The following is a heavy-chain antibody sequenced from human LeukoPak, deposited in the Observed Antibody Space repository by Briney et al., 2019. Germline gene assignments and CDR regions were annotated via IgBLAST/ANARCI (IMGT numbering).Heavy chain of an antibody. CDR3: AREVGASYYFDY. CDR2: ISYDGSNK. CDR1: GFTFSSYA. J-gene: IGHJ4*02. Sequence: GGSLRLSCAAPGFTFSSYAMHWVRQAPGKGLEWVAVISYDGSNKYYADSVKGRFTISRDNSKNTLYLQMNSLRAEDTAVYYCAREVGASYYFDYWGQGALVTVSS. D-gene: IGHD1-26*01. V-gene: IGHV3-30*04.